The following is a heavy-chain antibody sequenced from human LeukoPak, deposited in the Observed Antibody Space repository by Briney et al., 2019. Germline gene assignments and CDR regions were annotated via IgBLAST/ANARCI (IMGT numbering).Heavy chain of an antibody. CDR2: ISSNSNFI. J-gene: IGHJ4*02. V-gene: IGHV3-21*04. Sequence: GGSLRLSCAASGFTFSSYSMNWVRQAAGKGLEWVSSISSNSNFIYYADSVKGRFNISRDNAKNSLFMQMTSLRAEDTAVYYCAKTSRYYYDSSGYYYDDATKFDYWGQGTLVTVSS. D-gene: IGHD3-22*01. CDR1: GFTFSSYS. CDR3: AKTSRYYYDSSGYYYDDATKFDY.